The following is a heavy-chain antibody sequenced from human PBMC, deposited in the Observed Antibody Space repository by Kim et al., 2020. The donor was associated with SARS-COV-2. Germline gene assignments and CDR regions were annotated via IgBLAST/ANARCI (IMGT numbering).Heavy chain of an antibody. V-gene: IGHV1-46*01. D-gene: IGHD2-2*01. CDR3: ARDEGYQLVRYYYYMDV. J-gene: IGHJ6*03. CDR1: GYTFTSYY. CDR2: INPSGGST. Sequence: ASVKVSYKASGYTFTSYYMLWVRQAPGQGLEWMGIINPSGGSTSYAQKFQGRVTMTRDTSTSTVYMELSSLRSEDTAVYYCARDEGYQLVRYYYYMDVWGKGTTVTVSS.